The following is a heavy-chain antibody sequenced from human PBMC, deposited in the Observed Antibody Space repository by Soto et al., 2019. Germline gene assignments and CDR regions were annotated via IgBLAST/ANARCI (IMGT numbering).Heavy chain of an antibody. CDR2: INHSGST. CDR3: ATTGYSYGYVDYYYYYGMDV. J-gene: IGHJ6*02. Sequence: PSETLSLTCAVYGGSFSGYYWSWIRQPPGKGLEWIGEINHSGSTNYNPSLKSRVTISVDTSKNQFSLKLSSVTAADTAVYYFATTGYSYGYVDYYYYYGMDVWGQGTTVTVSS. V-gene: IGHV4-34*01. D-gene: IGHD5-18*01. CDR1: GGSFSGYY.